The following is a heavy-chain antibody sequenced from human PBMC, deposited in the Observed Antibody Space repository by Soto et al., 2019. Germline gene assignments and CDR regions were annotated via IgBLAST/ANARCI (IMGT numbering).Heavy chain of an antibody. V-gene: IGHV3-33*01. CDR3: ARDPEPTYYYYYGMDV. CDR1: GFTFSSYG. J-gene: IGHJ6*02. Sequence: QVQLVESGGGVVQPGRSLRLSCAASGFTFSSYGMHWVRQAPGKGLEWVAVIWYDGSNKYYADSVKGRFTISRDNSKKTLYLQMNSLRADDTAVYYCARDPEPTYYYYYGMDVWGQGTTVTVSS. CDR2: IWYDGSNK.